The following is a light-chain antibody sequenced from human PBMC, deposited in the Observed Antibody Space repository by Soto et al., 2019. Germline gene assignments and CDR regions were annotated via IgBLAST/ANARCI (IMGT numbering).Light chain of an antibody. CDR2: GAA. CDR3: QQYDTSPLT. J-gene: IGKJ4*01. CDR1: QSVSGSY. Sequence: EVVMTQSPATLSVSPGERATLSCRASQSVSGSYLALYQQKPGQAPRLLIYGAASRATGIPDRFTGSGSGTDFALTISRLEPEDFAVYFCQQYDTSPLTFGGGTKVDIK. V-gene: IGKV3-20*01.